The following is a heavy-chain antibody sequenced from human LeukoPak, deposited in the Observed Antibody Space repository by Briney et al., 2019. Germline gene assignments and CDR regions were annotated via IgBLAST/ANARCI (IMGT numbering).Heavy chain of an antibody. Sequence: SETLSLTCAVYGGSFSSYYWGWIRQPPGKGLEWIGSIYYSGSTYYKPSLKSRVTMSVDTSKNQFSLKLSSVTAADTAVYYCARPQRYSNYALDYWGQGTLVTVSS. CDR3: ARPQRYSNYALDY. CDR1: GGSFSSYY. D-gene: IGHD4-11*01. J-gene: IGHJ4*02. V-gene: IGHV4-39*01. CDR2: IYYSGST.